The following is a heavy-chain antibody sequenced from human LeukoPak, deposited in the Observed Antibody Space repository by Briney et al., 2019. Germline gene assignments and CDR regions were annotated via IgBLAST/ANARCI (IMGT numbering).Heavy chain of an antibody. CDR2: ISDTGGST. CDR1: GFTFSGYP. D-gene: IGHD1-14*01. V-gene: IGHV3-23*01. Sequence: GGSLRLSCAASGFTFSGYPIHWVRQAPGKGLEWVSTISDTGGSTYYADSVKGPFTISRDNSKNTLYLQMNSLRAEDTAVYYCAKGITASRPNYFDSWGQGTLVTVSS. J-gene: IGHJ4*02. CDR3: AKGITASRPNYFDS.